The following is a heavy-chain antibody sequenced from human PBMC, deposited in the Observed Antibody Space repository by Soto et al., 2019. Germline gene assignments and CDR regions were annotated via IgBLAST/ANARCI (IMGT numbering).Heavy chain of an antibody. Sequence: GSLRLSCETSGFSFSVYGMHWVRQAPGKGLEWVAVIWYDASKQFYTDSVKGRFTISRDNSTNMLYLQMNSLRAEDTAVYYCAKGGGPRGYYGMDVWGQGTSVTVSS. CDR1: GFSFSVYG. CDR3: AKGGGPRGYYGMDV. J-gene: IGHJ6*02. D-gene: IGHD2-15*01. CDR2: IWYDASKQ. V-gene: IGHV3-33*06.